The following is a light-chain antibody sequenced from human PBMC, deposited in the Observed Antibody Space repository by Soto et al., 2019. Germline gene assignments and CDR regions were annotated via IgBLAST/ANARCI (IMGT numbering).Light chain of an antibody. V-gene: IGLV2-14*01. CDR3: SSYTSSSTRG. Sequence: QSALTQPASVSGSPGQSITISCTGTSSDVGGYNYVSWYQQHPGKAPKLMIYEVSNRPSGGSNRFSGSKSGNTASLTISGLQAEDEADYYCSSYTSSSTRGFGGGTQLTVL. CDR1: SSDVGGYNY. J-gene: IGLJ2*01. CDR2: EVS.